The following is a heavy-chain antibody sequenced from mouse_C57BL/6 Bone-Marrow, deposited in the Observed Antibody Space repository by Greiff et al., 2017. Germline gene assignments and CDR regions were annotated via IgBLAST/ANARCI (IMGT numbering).Heavy chain of an antibody. V-gene: IGHV1-59*01. J-gene: IGHJ3*01. CDR1: GYTFTSYW. CDR2: IDPSDSYT. CDR3: ARSSFAY. Sequence: QVQLQQPGAELVRPGTSVKLSCKASGYTFTSYWMHWVKQRPGQGLEWIGVIDPSDSYTNYNQKFKGKATLTVDTSSSTAYMQLSSLTSEDSAVCYCARSSFAYWGQGTLVTVSA.